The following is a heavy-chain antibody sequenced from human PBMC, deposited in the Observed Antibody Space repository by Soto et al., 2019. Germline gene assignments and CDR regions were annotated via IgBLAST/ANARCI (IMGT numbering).Heavy chain of an antibody. CDR1: GYTFTSYD. CDR3: AITNCIYHYYYGMDV. CDR2: MNHNSGNT. D-gene: IGHD1-1*01. V-gene: IGHV1-8*01. Sequence: QVQLVQSGAEVKKPGASVKVSCKASGYTFTSYDINWVRQATGQGLEWMGWMNHNSGNTGYAPKFQGRVTVTRSISICTAYMELGSLRSEDTAVYYCAITNCIYHYYYGMDVWGQGTTVTVSS. J-gene: IGHJ6*02.